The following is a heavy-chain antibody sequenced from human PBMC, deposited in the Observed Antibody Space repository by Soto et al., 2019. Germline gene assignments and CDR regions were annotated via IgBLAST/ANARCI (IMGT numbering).Heavy chain of an antibody. J-gene: IGHJ5*02. CDR3: ARDIAAAGTNWFDP. V-gene: IGHV4-59*01. CDR2: IYYSGST. CDR1: GGSISSYY. D-gene: IGHD6-13*01. Sequence: SETLSLTYTVSGGSISSYYLSWIRQPPGKGLEWIGYIYYSGSTNYNPSLKSRVTISVDTSKNQFSLKLSSVTAADTAVYYCARDIAAAGTNWFDPWGQGTLVTVYS.